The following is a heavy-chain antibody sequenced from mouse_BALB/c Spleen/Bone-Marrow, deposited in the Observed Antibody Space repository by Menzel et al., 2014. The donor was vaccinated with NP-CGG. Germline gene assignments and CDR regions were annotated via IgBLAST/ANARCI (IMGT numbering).Heavy chain of an antibody. V-gene: IGHV1-5*01. D-gene: IGHD2-10*01. CDR1: DYTFTSYR. J-gene: IGHJ1*01. CDR2: IYPGNSDT. CDR3: TLAYFGQGDWFFDV. Sequence: EVKLQESGTALARPGASVKMSCKASDYTFTSYRMHWLKQRPGQGLEWIGAIYPGNSDTSYNQRFKGKAELTAVTSTSTAYMDLSSLTNEDSAVYYCTLAYFGQGDWFFDVWGAGTTVTVSS.